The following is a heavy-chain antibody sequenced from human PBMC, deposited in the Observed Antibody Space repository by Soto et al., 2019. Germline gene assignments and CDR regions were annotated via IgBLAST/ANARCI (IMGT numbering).Heavy chain of an antibody. D-gene: IGHD6-13*01. CDR3: ARGIAAAGPKPDY. CDR1: GFTFSSYS. Sequence: EVQLVESGGGLVQPGGSLRLSCAASGFTFSSYSMNWVRQAPGKGLEWVSYISSATTTIYYADSVKGRFTISRDNAKNTLYLEMNSLRADDTAVYYCARGIAAAGPKPDYWGQGTLVTVSS. V-gene: IGHV3-48*01. CDR2: ISSATTTI. J-gene: IGHJ4*02.